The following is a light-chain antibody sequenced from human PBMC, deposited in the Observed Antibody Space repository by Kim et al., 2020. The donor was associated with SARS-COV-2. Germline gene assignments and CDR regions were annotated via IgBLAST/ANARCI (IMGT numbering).Light chain of an antibody. Sequence: DIVMTQSPDSLAVSLGDRATINCKSSQNLLYSSDNKNYIAWYQHKPGQPPKLLIYWASTRESGVPDRFSGSGSGTDFTLTISSLQAEDVAVYYCHQYYGSPYTFGQGTKLEIK. CDR2: WAS. CDR1: QNLLYSSDNKNY. CDR3: HQYYGSPYT. J-gene: IGKJ2*01. V-gene: IGKV4-1*01.